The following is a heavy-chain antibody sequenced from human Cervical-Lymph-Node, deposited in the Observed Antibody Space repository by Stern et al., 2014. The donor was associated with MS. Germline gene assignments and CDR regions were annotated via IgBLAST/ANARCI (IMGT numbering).Heavy chain of an antibody. V-gene: IGHV1-46*01. CDR1: GYTFINYY. CDR2: TNPSDGTE. J-gene: IGHJ4*02. CDR3: ARGSEASSSYYDGRGHFDY. Sequence: QVQLVQSGAEVKKPGASLKISCKASGYTFINYYMHWVRQAPGQGLEWMGVTNPSDGTETYAQKYQGGGSITRDTSANTGYMVLSSLRSDDTAMYYCARGSEASSSYYDGRGHFDYWGQGTLVTVSS. D-gene: IGHD3-16*01.